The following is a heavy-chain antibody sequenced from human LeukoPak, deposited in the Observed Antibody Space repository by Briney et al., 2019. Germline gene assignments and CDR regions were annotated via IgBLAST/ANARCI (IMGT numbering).Heavy chain of an antibody. CDR3: ARNDYYSADY. Sequence: PSETLSLTCDVYGGSFSGFYWNWIRQPPGKGLEWIGEIDHSGSTNYNPSLKSRVTISVDTSKNQFPLKLSSVTAADTAVYHCARNDYYSADYWGQGTLVTVSS. V-gene: IGHV4-34*01. J-gene: IGHJ4*02. CDR1: GGSFSGFY. CDR2: IDHSGST. D-gene: IGHD3-22*01.